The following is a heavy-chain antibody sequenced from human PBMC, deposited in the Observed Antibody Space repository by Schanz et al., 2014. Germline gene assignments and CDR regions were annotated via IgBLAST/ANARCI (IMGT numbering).Heavy chain of an antibody. CDR1: GFTFSSYG. Sequence: QVQLVESGGGVVQPGGSLRLSCAASGFTFSSYGMHWVRQAPGKGLEWVAFIRYDGSNKYYADSVKGRFTISRDNSKNTLYLQMHSLRAEDTAVYYCARGRSLGWCDYWGQGTLVTVSS. CDR3: ARGRSLGWCDY. CDR2: IRYDGSNK. D-gene: IGHD2-21*01. V-gene: IGHV3-30*02. J-gene: IGHJ4*02.